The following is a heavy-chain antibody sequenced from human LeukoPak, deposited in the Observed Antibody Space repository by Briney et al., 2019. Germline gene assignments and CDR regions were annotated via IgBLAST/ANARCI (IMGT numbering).Heavy chain of an antibody. Sequence: GGSLRLSCAASGFTFRAYSMNWVRQAPGKGLEWVSYISSGSNDIYYADSVKGPFPITRDNAKSSLYLQMNSLKDDDTAVYYCTRGGLRSFDYWGQGTLVTVSS. CDR2: ISSGSNDI. CDR1: GFTFRAYS. J-gene: IGHJ4*02. CDR3: TRGGLRSFDY. D-gene: IGHD3-16*01. V-gene: IGHV3-48*02.